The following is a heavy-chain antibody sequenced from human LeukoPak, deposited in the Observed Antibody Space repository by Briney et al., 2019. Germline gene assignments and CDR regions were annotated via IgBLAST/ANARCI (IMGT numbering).Heavy chain of an antibody. V-gene: IGHV1-58*02. J-gene: IGHJ4*02. CDR2: IVVGSGNT. CDR3: AAGLGNDYGDYVLDY. Sequence: SVKVSCKASGFTFTSSAMQWVRQARGQRLEWIGWIVVGSGNTNYAQKFQERVTITRDMSTSTAYMELSSLRSEDTAVYYCAAGLGNDYGDYVLDYWGQGTLVTVSS. CDR1: GFTFTSSA. D-gene: IGHD4-17*01.